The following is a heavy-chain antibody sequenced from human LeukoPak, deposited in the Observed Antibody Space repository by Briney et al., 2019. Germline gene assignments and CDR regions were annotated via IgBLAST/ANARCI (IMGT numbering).Heavy chain of an antibody. J-gene: IGHJ4*02. Sequence: GGSLRLSCAASGFTFSSYAMHWVRQAPGKGLEWVAVISYDGSNKYYADSVKGRFTISRDNSKNTLYLQMNSLRAEDTAVYYCAREFSRGIAAAGIFYFDYWGQGTLVTVSS. CDR3: AREFSRGIAAAGIFYFDY. CDR1: GFTFSSYA. V-gene: IGHV3-30-3*01. CDR2: ISYDGSNK. D-gene: IGHD6-13*01.